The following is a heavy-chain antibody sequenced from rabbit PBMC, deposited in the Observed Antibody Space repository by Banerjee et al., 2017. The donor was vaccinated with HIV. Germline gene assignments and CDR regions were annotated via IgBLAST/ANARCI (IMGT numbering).Heavy chain of an antibody. CDR3: ARWYIFYGMDL. Sequence: QEQLVESGGGLVQPGGSLKLSCKASGFDFSTYGVNWVRQAPGKGLEWIGAIYTGKGSTDYASWVNGRFTISSDNAQNTVDLQVNSLTAADTATYFCARWYIFYGMDLWGPGTLVTVS. CDR2: IYTGKGST. D-gene: IGHD1-1*01. CDR1: GFDFSTYG. J-gene: IGHJ6*01. V-gene: IGHV1S47*01.